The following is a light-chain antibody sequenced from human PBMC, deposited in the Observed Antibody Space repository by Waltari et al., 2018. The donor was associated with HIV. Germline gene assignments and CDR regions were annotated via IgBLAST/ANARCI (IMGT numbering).Light chain of an antibody. J-gene: IGLJ1*01. CDR3: CSYAGSSPLV. CDR1: SRHIGRYTL. V-gene: IGLV2-23*02. Sequence: QSGLTQPASPSGSPGKSRAIPCPGHSRHIGRYTLLSWYQHHPGKAPKFMIYEVSKRPSGVSNRFSGSKSGNTASLTISGLQAEDEADYYCCSYAGSSPLVFGTGTKVTVL. CDR2: EVS.